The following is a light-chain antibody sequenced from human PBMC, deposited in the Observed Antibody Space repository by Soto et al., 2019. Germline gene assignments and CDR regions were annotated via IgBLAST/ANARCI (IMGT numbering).Light chain of an antibody. V-gene: IGKV3-20*01. CDR1: QSVSSNY. CDR2: GSS. CDR3: QQYGSSPGLFT. J-gene: IGKJ3*01. Sequence: EIVLTQSPGTLSLSPGERATLSCRASQSVSSNYLAWYQQKAGQAPRLLIYGSSSRATGIPDRFSGSGSGKDFTLAISRLEPEDCAVYFWQQYGSSPGLFTFGPGSKVDFK.